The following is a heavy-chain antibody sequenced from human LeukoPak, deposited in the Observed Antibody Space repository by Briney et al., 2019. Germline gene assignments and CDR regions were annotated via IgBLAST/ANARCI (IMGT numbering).Heavy chain of an antibody. V-gene: IGHV3-49*04. CDR2: IRSKAYRGTT. J-gene: IGHJ6*02. CDR1: GFTFGDHA. D-gene: IGHD5-18*01. CDR3: TRGPIHLWLHNGMDV. Sequence: GESLRLSCTTSGFTFGDHAMSWVRQAPGKGLEWVGFIRSKAYRGTTEYAASVEDRFTISRDDSKSIAYLQMDSLTSEDTAVYYCTRGPIHLWLHNGMDVWGQGTTVTVSS.